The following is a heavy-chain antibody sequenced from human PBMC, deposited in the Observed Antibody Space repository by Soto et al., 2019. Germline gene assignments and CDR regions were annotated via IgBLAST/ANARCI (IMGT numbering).Heavy chain of an antibody. CDR3: ARGLGGRPYYYYGMDV. CDR1: GGSISSYY. J-gene: IGHJ6*02. Sequence: SETLSLTCTVSGGSISSYYWSWIRQPPGKGLEWIGYIYYSGSTNYNPSLKSRVTISVDTSKNQFSLKLSSVAAAYTAVYYCARGLGGRPYYYYGMDVWGQGTTVTVSS. CDR2: IYYSGST. D-gene: IGHD1-26*01. V-gene: IGHV4-59*12.